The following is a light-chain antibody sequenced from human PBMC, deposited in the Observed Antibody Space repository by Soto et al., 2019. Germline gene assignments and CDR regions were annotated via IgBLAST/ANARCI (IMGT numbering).Light chain of an antibody. J-gene: IGKJ1*01. CDR3: QQYNSYPWT. CDR2: DAS. V-gene: IGKV3D-15*01. Sequence: EMVMTQSPATLSVSPGERATLSCRASQSVSSNLAWYQQKPGQAPRLLIYDASNRATGIPARFSGSGSGTDFTLTISSLQPEDFATYYCQQYNSYPWTFGQGTKVDIK. CDR1: QSVSSN.